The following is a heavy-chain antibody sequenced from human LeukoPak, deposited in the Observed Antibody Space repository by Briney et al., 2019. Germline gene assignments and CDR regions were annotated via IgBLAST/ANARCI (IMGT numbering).Heavy chain of an antibody. V-gene: IGHV4-38-2*01. D-gene: IGHD3-3*01. CDR1: GYSISSGYY. Sequence: SETLSLTCAVSGYSISSGYYWGWIRQPPGKGLEWIGSIYHSGSTYYNPSLKSRVTISVDTSKNQFSLKLSSVTAADTAVYYCARMMDFWSGYSGYWGQGTLVTVSS. CDR2: IYHSGST. CDR3: ARMMDFWSGYSGY. J-gene: IGHJ4*02.